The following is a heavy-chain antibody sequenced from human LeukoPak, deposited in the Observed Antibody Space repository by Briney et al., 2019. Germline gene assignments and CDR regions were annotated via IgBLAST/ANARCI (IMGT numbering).Heavy chain of an antibody. CDR2: ISGSGGST. CDR1: GFTFSSYA. J-gene: IGHJ2*01. Sequence: GGSLRLSCAASGFTFSSYAMSWVRQAPGKGLEWVSAISGSGGSTYYADSVKGRVTISRDNSKNTLYLQLHSLRADDTAIFYCAKREGRLLENWIFDLWGRGTLVTVSS. CDR3: AKREGRLLENWIFDL. D-gene: IGHD1-1*01. V-gene: IGHV3-23*01.